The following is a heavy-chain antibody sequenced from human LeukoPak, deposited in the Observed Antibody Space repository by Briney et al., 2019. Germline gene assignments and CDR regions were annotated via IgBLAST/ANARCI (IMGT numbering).Heavy chain of an antibody. CDR1: GFTFSNFW. CDR2: IHPEGNEK. CDR3: ARGDDFSGDH. D-gene: IGHD1-1*01. Sequence: GGSLRLSCAVSGFTFSNFWMSWVRQAPGRGLEWVANIHPEGNEKYHVESVKGRFTISRDNAKNSLFLQMNGLRVEDAAVYYCARGDDFSGDHWGQGTLVTVSS. J-gene: IGHJ4*02. V-gene: IGHV3-7*04.